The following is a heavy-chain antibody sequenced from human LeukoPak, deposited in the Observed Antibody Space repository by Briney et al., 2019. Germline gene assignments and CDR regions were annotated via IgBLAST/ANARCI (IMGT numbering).Heavy chain of an antibody. CDR2: LRYDGSNT. D-gene: IGHD6-19*01. J-gene: IGHJ4*02. CDR1: GFTFSGYG. Sequence: AGGSLRLSCAASGFTFSGYGMHWVRQAPGKGLEWVAFLRYDGSNTYYADSVKGRFTISRDNSKNTLYLQMNSLRAEDTAVYYCAKDFEQWLENTYYFDYWGQGTLVTVSS. V-gene: IGHV3-30*02. CDR3: AKDFEQWLENTYYFDY.